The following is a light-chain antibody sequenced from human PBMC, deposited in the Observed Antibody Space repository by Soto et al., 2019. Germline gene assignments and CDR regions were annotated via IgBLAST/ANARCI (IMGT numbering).Light chain of an antibody. Sequence: SLLTQPASVSGSPGQSITISCPGTSCDGGGYTYVSWYPQHPGKTSKPMTYEASTQPSGHSTRFSGSKYRNTPSLTIFRLEAEAEANYYCSSYRTSLYMFGSWT. V-gene: IGLV2-14*01. J-gene: IGLJ1*01. CDR2: EAS. CDR1: SCDGGGYTY. CDR3: SSYRTSLYM.